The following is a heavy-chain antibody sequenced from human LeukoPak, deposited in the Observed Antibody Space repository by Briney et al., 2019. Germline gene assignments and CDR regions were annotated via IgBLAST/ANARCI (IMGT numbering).Heavy chain of an antibody. CDR3: ARGRDGYDC. Sequence: PSETLSLTCTVSGGSISSYYWSWIRQPPGKGLEWIGYINYSGSTNYNPSLKSRVTISVDTSKNQFSLKLRTVTAADTAVYYCARGRDGYDCWGQGTLVTVAS. V-gene: IGHV4-59*01. CDR1: GGSISSYY. D-gene: IGHD5-24*01. CDR2: INYSGST. J-gene: IGHJ4*02.